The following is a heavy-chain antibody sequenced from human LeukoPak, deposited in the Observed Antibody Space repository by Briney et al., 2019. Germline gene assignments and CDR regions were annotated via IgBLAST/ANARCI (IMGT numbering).Heavy chain of an antibody. J-gene: IGHJ4*02. CDR2: LYSGGST. CDR3: ARDSGYISDY. V-gene: IGHV3-66*01. Sequence: GSLRLSCAASGFTVSATYMSWVRQAPGKGLEWVSVLYSGGSTDYADSVKGRFTISRDNSKNTLYLQMNSLRAEDTAIYYCARDSGYISDYWGQGTLVTVSS. D-gene: IGHD1-1*01. CDR1: GFTVSATY.